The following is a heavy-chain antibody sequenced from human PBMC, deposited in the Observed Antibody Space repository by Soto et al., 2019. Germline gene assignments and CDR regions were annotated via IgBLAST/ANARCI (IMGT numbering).Heavy chain of an antibody. V-gene: IGHV1-18*01. CDR3: ASDWAAAGPFDY. D-gene: IGHD6-13*01. CDR1: GYTFTSYG. Sequence: QVQLVQSGAEVKKPGASVKVSCKASGYTFTSYGISWVRQAPGQGLEWMGWISAYNGNTKYAQKSQGRVTMTTDTSTRTAYMELRSLRSDDTAVYYCASDWAAAGPFDYWGQGTLVTVSS. J-gene: IGHJ4*02. CDR2: ISAYNGNT.